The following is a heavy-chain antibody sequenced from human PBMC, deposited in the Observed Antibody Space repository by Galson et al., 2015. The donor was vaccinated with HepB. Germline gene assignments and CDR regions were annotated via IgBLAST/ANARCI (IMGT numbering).Heavy chain of an antibody. CDR3: ARDQQPFLDWLLGMDV. D-gene: IGHD3-3*02. J-gene: IGHJ6*02. CDR2: ITHDGSNK. Sequence: LILSCAASGFAFSTYAMHWVRQAPGKGLEWVALITHDGSNKYHADSVKGRFNISRDNSKNTLYLQMNSPRAEDTAIYYCARDQQPFLDWLLGMDVWGQGTTVTVSS. V-gene: IGHV3-30*04. CDR1: GFAFSTYA.